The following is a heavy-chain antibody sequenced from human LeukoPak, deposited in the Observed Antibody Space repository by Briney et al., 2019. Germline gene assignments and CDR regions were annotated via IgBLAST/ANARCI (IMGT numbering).Heavy chain of an antibody. V-gene: IGHV3-21*01. CDR1: GFTFSSYS. CDR3: ARDRVDTAMVTDY. CDR2: ISSSSSYI. J-gene: IGHJ4*02. Sequence: GRSLRLSCAASGFTFSSYSMNWVRQAPGKGLEWVSSISSSSSYIYYADSVKGRFTISRDNSKNTLYLQMNSLRAEDTAVYYCARDRVDTAMVTDYWGQGTLVTVSS. D-gene: IGHD5-18*01.